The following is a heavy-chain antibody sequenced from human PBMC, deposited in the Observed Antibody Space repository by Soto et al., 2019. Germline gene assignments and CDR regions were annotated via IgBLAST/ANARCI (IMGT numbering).Heavy chain of an antibody. CDR3: AKVTKRAAAGRYKYYKYGMDV. D-gene: IGHD6-13*01. Sequence: PGGSLRLSCAASGFAFSTYAMTWVRQAPGKGLEWVSVISGSGGSSYYADSVKGRFTISRDNSKNTLFLQMNGLRAEDTAVYYCAKVTKRAAAGRYKYYKYGMDVWGHGTTVTVSS. CDR2: ISGSGGSS. CDR1: GFAFSTYA. J-gene: IGHJ6*02. V-gene: IGHV3-23*01.